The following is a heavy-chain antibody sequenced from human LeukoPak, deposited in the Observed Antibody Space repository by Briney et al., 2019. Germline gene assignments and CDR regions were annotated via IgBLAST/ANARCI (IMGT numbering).Heavy chain of an antibody. J-gene: IGHJ5*02. CDR1: GFTFSSYS. V-gene: IGHV3-48*01. CDR3: ARGGRKAVAGTPNWFDP. CDR2: ISSSSSTI. D-gene: IGHD6-19*01. Sequence: GGSLRLSCAASGFTFSSYSMNWVRQAPGKGLEWVSYISSSSSTIYYADSVKGRFTISRDNAKNSLYLQMNSLRAEDTAVYYCARGGRKAVAGTPNWFDPWGQGTLVTFSS.